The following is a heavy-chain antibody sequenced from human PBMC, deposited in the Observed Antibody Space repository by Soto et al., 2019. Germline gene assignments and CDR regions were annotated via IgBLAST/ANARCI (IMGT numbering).Heavy chain of an antibody. D-gene: IGHD2-21*02. CDR3: ARDTGAYCGGDCYSTWFDP. Sequence: QGQLVESGAAVKKPGASVKVCCKASGYTFTSDGSSWVRQAPGQGLEWVGLSSGYNGNTNYAQKLKGRVTMTTDTSTSTAYREVRSMRSDEPAVYYCARDTGAYCGGDCYSTWFDPWGQGTLVTVSS. V-gene: IGHV1-18*01. J-gene: IGHJ5*02. CDR1: GYTFTSDG. CDR2: SSGYNGNT.